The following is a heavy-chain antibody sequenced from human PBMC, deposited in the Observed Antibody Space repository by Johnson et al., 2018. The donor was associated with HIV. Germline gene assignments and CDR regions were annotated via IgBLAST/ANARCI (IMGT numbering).Heavy chain of an antibody. D-gene: IGHD4-17*01. Sequence: VQLVESGGGVVQPGGSLRLSCAASGFTFSSCAMHWVRQAPGKGLEWVAVISYDGSNKYYADSVKGRYTISRDNSKNTLYLQMNSLRAEDTAVYYCAKGENDYGDYGLDAFDIWGQGTMVTVSS. CDR1: GFTFSSCA. CDR3: AKGENDYGDYGLDAFDI. J-gene: IGHJ3*02. V-gene: IGHV3-30*14. CDR2: ISYDGSNK.